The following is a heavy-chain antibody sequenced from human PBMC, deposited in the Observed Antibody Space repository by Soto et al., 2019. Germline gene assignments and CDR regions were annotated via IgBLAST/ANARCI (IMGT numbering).Heavy chain of an antibody. CDR1: GFTFSSYG. J-gene: IGHJ6*03. D-gene: IGHD3-3*01. CDR3: AKDAYYDFCCGYYKPYYYYYYMDV. Sequence: TGGSLRLSCAASGFTFSSYGMHWVRQAPGKGLEWVAVISYDGSNKYYADSVKGRFTISRDNSKNTLYLQMNSLRAEDTAVYYCAKDAYYDFCCGYYKPYYYYYYMDVWGKGTTVSVSS. CDR2: ISYDGSNK. V-gene: IGHV3-30*18.